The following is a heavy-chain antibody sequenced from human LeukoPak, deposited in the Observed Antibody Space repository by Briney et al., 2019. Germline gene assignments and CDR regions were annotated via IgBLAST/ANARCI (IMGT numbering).Heavy chain of an antibody. Sequence: GGSLRLSCAASGFTFSSYSMNWVRQAPGKGLEWVSYISSSSSTIYYADSVKGRFTISRDNAKNSLYLQMNSLRAEDTAVYYRARDAVVVPAASLDYWGQGTLVTVSS. V-gene: IGHV3-48*01. CDR3: ARDAVVVPAASLDY. D-gene: IGHD2-2*01. CDR2: ISSSSSTI. J-gene: IGHJ4*02. CDR1: GFTFSSYS.